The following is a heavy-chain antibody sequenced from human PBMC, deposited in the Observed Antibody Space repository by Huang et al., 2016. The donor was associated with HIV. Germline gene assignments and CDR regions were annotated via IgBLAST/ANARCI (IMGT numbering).Heavy chain of an antibody. CDR2: SRYDGSDR. CDR3: ARDTWGGVTVH. D-gene: IGHD3-16*01. Sequence: QVQLVESGGGVAQPGESLRLSCAASGFNVSNYGMHWVRQAPGKGVELVAFSRYDGSDRFYADFAKGRFTVSRENSDNTLFLQIKSLRLEDTAIYYCARDTWGGVTVHWGQGTLVTVST. V-gene: IGHV3-30*02. J-gene: IGHJ4*02. CDR1: GFNVSNYG.